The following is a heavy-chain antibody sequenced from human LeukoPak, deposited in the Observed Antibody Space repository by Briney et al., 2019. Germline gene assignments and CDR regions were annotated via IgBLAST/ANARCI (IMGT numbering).Heavy chain of an antibody. D-gene: IGHD6-6*01. CDR2: ISSSSSYI. V-gene: IGHV3-21*01. CDR3: ARPSYSSSSPWYFDL. CDR1: GFTFSSYS. J-gene: IGHJ2*01. Sequence: GGSLRLSYAASGFTFSSYSMNWVRQAPGKGLEWVSFISSSSSYIYCADSVKGRFTISRDNAKNSLYLQMDSLRAEDTAVYYCARPSYSSSSPWYFDLWGRGTLVTVSS.